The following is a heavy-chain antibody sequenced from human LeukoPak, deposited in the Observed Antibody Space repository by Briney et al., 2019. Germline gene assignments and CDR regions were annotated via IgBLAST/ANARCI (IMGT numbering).Heavy chain of an antibody. CDR1: GFTFGSYN. D-gene: IGHD3-22*01. J-gene: IGHJ1*01. CDR2: ISTSSSYI. Sequence: PGGSLRLSCAASGFTFGSYNMNWVRQASGKGLEWVSSISTSSSYIYYADSVKGRFTISRDNAKKSLYLQMNSLRAGDTAVYYCARDGGDYYDSSGYPFHHWGQGTLVTVSS. V-gene: IGHV3-21*01. CDR3: ARDGGDYYDSSGYPFHH.